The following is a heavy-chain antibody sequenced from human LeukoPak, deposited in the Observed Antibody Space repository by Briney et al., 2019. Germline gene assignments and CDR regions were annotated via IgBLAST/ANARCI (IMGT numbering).Heavy chain of an antibody. CDR1: GFTFSSYS. V-gene: IGHV3-21*01. CDR3: ARDLWTTVTTGDY. Sequence: GGSLILSCAASGFTFSSYSMNWVRQAPGKGLEWVSSISSSSSYIYYADSVKGRFTISRDNAKNSLYLQMNSLRAEDTAVYYCARDLWTTVTTGDYWGQGTLVTVSS. D-gene: IGHD4-17*01. CDR2: ISSSSSYI. J-gene: IGHJ4*02.